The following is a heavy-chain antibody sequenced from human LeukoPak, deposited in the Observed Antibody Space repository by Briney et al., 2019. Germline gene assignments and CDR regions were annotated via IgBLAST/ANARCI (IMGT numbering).Heavy chain of an antibody. CDR2: VYASGDYNSGIN. J-gene: IGHJ4*02. V-gene: IGHV4-59*13. Sequence: KSSETLSLACTAYSWSWNRQTPGKGLEWIGYVYASGDYNSGINTYNPSLESRVTITVDTSKNQFALRLTSLTAADTAVYYCARGDQEFDYWGQGTRVTVSS. CDR3: ARGDQEFDY. CDR1: YS.